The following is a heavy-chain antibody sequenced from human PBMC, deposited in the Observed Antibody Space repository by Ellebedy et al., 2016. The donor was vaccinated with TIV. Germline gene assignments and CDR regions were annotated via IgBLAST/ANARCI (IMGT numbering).Heavy chain of an antibody. CDR3: ASSSWYWSGDLHFDY. CDR2: IYPGDSDT. V-gene: IGHV5-51*01. CDR1: GYSFTNYW. Sequence: GESLKISCKGSGYSFTNYWIGWVRQMPGKGLEWMGIIYPGDSDTRYSPSFQGQVTISADKSISTAYLQWSSLKASDTAMYYCASSSWYWSGDLHFDYWGQGTLVTVSS. J-gene: IGHJ4*02. D-gene: IGHD6-13*01.